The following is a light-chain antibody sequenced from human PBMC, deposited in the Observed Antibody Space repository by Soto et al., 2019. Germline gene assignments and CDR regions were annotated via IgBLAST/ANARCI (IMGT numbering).Light chain of an antibody. CDR3: QKYTNVPA. Sequence: DIQMTQSPSSLYGSIGDRVTITCRASQGISNYLAWYQQIPGKVPKLQISAASTLQSGVPSRFSGSGSGTDFTLTISSLQPEDVATYYCQKYTNVPAFGGGTKVEIK. V-gene: IGKV1-27*01. CDR2: AAS. CDR1: QGISNY. J-gene: IGKJ4*01.